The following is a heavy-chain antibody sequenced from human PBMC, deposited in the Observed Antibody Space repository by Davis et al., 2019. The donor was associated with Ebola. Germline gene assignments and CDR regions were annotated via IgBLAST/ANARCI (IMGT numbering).Heavy chain of an antibody. CDR3: ARDPTPYIAAAGPPTPPLYYYYGMDV. D-gene: IGHD6-13*01. CDR2: VYYSGST. Sequence: MPSETLSLTCTVSGGSISSSSYYWVWIRQPPGKGLEWIGSVYYSGSTYYSRSLKSRVTISVDTSKNQFSLMLGSVTAADPAVYYCARDPTPYIAAAGPPTPPLYYYYGMDVWGKGTTVTVSS. CDR1: GGSISSSSYY. V-gene: IGHV4-39*07. J-gene: IGHJ6*04.